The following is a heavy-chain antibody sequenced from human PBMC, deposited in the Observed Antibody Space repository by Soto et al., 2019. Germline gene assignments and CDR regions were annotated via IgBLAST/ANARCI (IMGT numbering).Heavy chain of an antibody. J-gene: IGHJ4*02. Sequence: QVQLQQWGAGLLKPSETLSLTCAVYGGSFSGYYWSWIRQPPGKGLEWIGEIKHSGSTNYNPSLKSRVTISVDTSKNQFSLKLSSVTAADTAVYYCARAPSYNTRGYYFDYWGQGTLVTVSS. V-gene: IGHV4-34*01. CDR2: IKHSGST. CDR1: GGSFSGYY. D-gene: IGHD3-3*01. CDR3: ARAPSYNTRGYYFDY.